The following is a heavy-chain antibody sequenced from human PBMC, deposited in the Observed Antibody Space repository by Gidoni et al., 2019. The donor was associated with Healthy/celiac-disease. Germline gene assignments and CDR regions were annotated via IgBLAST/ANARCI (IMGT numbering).Heavy chain of an antibody. Sequence: QLQLQESGPGLVKPSETLSLTCTVSGGSISSSSYYWGWIRQPPGKGLEWIGSIYYSGSTYYNPSLKSRVTISVDTSKNQFSLKLSSVTAADTAVYYCARFQYSYGLYWFDPWGQGTLVTVSS. V-gene: IGHV4-39*01. CDR2: IYYSGST. D-gene: IGHD5-18*01. J-gene: IGHJ5*02. CDR1: GGSISSSSYY. CDR3: ARFQYSYGLYWFDP.